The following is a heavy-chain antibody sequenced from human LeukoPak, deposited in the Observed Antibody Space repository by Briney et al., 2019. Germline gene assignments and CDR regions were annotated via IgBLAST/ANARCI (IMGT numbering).Heavy chain of an antibody. V-gene: IGHV3-74*01. CDR3: ARRGTGHGMDV. CDR2: INNDGSSA. D-gene: IGHD1-1*01. Sequence: GGSLRLSCAASGLTFSSHWMHWVRQAPGKGLVWVSRINNDGSSASYVDSVKGRFTITRDNAKNTLFLQMNSLRAEDTAVFYCARRGTGHGMDVWGQGTTVIVSS. J-gene: IGHJ6*02. CDR1: GLTFSSHW.